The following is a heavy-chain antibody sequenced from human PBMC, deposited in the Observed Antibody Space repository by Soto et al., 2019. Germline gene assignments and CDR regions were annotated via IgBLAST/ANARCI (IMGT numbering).Heavy chain of an antibody. J-gene: IGHJ3*02. CDR1: GYTFTGYY. CDR2: INPNSGGT. V-gene: IGHV1-2*02. CDR3: ARRAIGSSRAFDI. Sequence: ASVKVSCKASGYTFTGYYMHWVRQAPGQGLEWMGWINPNSGGTNYAQKFQGRVTMTRDTSISTAYMELSRLRSDDTAVNYCARRAIGSSRAFDIWGQGTMVTVSS. D-gene: IGHD6-6*01.